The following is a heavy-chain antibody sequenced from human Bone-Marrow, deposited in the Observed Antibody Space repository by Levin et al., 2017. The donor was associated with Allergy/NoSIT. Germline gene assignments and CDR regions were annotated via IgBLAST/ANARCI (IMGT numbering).Heavy chain of an antibody. CDR1: GFSLSTSGVG. J-gene: IGHJ4*02. V-gene: IGHV2-5*02. CDR3: AHRLWDSSSWDYFDY. CDR2: IYWDDDK. Sequence: SGPTLVKPTQTLTLTCTFSGFSLSTSGVGVGWIRPPPGKALEWLALIYWDDDKRYSPSLKSRLTITKDTSKNQVVLTMTNMDPVDTATYYCAHRLWDSSSWDYFDYWGQGTLVTVSS. D-gene: IGHD6-13*01.